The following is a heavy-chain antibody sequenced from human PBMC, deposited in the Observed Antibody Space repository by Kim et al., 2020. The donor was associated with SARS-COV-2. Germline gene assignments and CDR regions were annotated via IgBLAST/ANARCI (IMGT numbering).Heavy chain of an antibody. CDR1: GFTFDDYA. V-gene: IGHV3-9*01. D-gene: IGHD3-22*01. J-gene: IGHJ6*02. Sequence: GGSLRLSCAASGFTFDDYAMHWVRQAPGKGLEWVSGISWNSGSIGYADSVKGRFTISRDNAKNSLYLQMNSLRAEDTALYYCAKDDLLGTMIVGGGMDVWGQGTTVTVSS. CDR2: ISWNSGSI. CDR3: AKDDLLGTMIVGGGMDV.